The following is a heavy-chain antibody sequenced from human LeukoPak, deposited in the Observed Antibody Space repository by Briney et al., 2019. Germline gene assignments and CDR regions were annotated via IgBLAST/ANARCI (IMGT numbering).Heavy chain of an antibody. V-gene: IGHV3-7*01. Sequence: PGGSLRLSCAASGFTFSSYWMSWARQAPGKGLEWVANIKQDGSEKYYVDSVKGRFTISRDNAKNSLYLQMNSLRAEDTAVYYCARASSSGWRGFDYWGQGTLVTVSS. J-gene: IGHJ4*02. D-gene: IGHD6-19*01. CDR3: ARASSSGWRGFDY. CDR2: IKQDGSEK. CDR1: GFTFSSYW.